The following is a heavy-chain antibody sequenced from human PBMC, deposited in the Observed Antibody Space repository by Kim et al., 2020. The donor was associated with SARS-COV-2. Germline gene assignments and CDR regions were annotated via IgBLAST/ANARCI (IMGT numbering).Heavy chain of an antibody. V-gene: IGHV3-23*01. J-gene: IGHJ4*02. Sequence: GSTYYADSVKGRFTISRDNSKNTLYLQMNSLRAEDTAVYYCATRFYYFDYWGQGTLVTVAS. CDR3: ATRFYYFDY. D-gene: IGHD3-10*01. CDR2: GST.